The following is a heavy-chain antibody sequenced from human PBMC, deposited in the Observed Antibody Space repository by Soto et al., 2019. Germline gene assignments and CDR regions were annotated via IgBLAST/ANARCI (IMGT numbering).Heavy chain of an antibody. CDR2: ISAYNGNT. Sequence: ASVKVSCKASGYTFTSYGISWVRQAPGQGLEWMGWISAYNGNTNYAQKLQGRVTMTTDTSTSTAYMELRSLRSDDTAVYYCARDEYYYDSSGYEWALDYWGQGTLVTAPQ. CDR1: GYTFTSYG. CDR3: ARDEYYYDSSGYEWALDY. V-gene: IGHV1-18*01. J-gene: IGHJ4*02. D-gene: IGHD3-22*01.